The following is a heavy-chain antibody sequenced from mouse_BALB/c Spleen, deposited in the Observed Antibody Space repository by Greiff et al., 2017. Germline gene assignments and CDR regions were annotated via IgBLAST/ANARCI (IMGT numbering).Heavy chain of an antibody. Sequence: EVQRVESGGGLVKPGGSLKLSCAASGFTFSSYAMSWVRQTPEKRLEWVATISSGGSYTYYPDSVKGRFTISRDNAKNTLYLQMSSLRSEDTAMYYCARWDGNYLDYWGQGTTLTVSS. CDR2: ISSGGSYT. V-gene: IGHV5-9-3*01. D-gene: IGHD2-1*01. CDR3: ARWDGNYLDY. CDR1: GFTFSSYA. J-gene: IGHJ2*01.